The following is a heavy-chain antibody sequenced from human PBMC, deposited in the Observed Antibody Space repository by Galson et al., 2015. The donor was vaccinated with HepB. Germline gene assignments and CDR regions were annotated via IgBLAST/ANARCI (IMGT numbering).Heavy chain of an antibody. CDR3: ARLLGYCSSTSCPNFDY. V-gene: IGHV5-51*01. D-gene: IGHD2-2*01. J-gene: IGHJ4*02. Sequence: QSGAEVKKPGESLKISCKGSGYSFTSYWIGWVRQMPGKGLEWMGIIYPGDSDTRYSPSFQGQVTISADKSISTAYLQWSSLKASDTAMYYCARLLGYCSSTSCPNFDYWGQGTLVTVSS. CDR2: IYPGDSDT. CDR1: GYSFTSYW.